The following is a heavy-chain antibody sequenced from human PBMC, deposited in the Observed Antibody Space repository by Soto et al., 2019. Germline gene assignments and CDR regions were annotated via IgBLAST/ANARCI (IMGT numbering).Heavy chain of an antibody. V-gene: IGHV1-69*05. J-gene: IGHJ3*02. CDR1: GYTFTRHY. CDR3: ASYYDSSGYITRYAFDI. CDR2: IIPIFDTV. D-gene: IGHD3-22*01. Sequence: SVKVSCKTSGYTFTRHYIHWVQQAPGRGLECMGRIIPIFDTVNYAQKFQGRVTITTDESTSTAYMELSSLRSEDTAVYYCASYYDSSGYITRYAFDIWGQGTMVTVSS.